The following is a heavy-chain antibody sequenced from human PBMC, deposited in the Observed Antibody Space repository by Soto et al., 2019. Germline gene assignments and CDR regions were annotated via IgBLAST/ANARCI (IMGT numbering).Heavy chain of an antibody. J-gene: IGHJ4*02. D-gene: IGHD3-3*01. CDR3: AKDYDFWSGPNVDYFDY. Sequence: PGGSLRLSCAASGFTFSSYAMSWVRQAPGKGLEWVSAISGSGGSTYYADSVKGRFTISRDNSKNTLYLQMNSLRAEDTAVYYCAKDYDFWSGPNVDYFDYWGQGTLVTVSS. V-gene: IGHV3-23*01. CDR1: GFTFSSYA. CDR2: ISGSGGST.